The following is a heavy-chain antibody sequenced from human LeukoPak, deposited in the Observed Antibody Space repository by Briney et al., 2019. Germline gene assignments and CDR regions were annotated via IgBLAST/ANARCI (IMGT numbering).Heavy chain of an antibody. V-gene: IGHV1-18*01. Sequence: ASVKVSCKASGYTFTNYGISWVQQAPGQGLEWMGWISTYNGDTDYAQKLQGRVTMTADTSTSTTYMELRSLRSDDTAVYYCALIPYCTTATCYYFDYWGQGTLVTVSS. CDR1: GYTFTNYG. J-gene: IGHJ4*02. CDR2: ISTYNGDT. D-gene: IGHD2-2*01. CDR3: ALIPYCTTATCYYFDY.